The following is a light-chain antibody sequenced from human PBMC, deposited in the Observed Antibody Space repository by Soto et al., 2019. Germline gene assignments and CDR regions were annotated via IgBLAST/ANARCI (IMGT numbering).Light chain of an antibody. CDR1: SSDVGDYNY. V-gene: IGLV2-8*01. Sequence: QSALTQPPSASGSPGQTVTISCTGTSSDVGDYNYVSWYQRHPDKAPKLMIFEVRKRPSGVPERFAGSKSGNTASLTVSGLQTEDEADYYCSSYVGGNNYVFGTGTKLTVL. CDR3: SSYVGGNNYV. CDR2: EVR. J-gene: IGLJ1*01.